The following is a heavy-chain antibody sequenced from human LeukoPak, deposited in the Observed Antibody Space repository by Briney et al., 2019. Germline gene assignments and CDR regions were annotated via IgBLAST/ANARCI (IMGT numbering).Heavy chain of an antibody. CDR3: ARSPPQLRFLEWLPYNWFDP. CDR2: INPNSGGT. CDR1: GYTFTGYY. Sequence: GASVKVSCKASGYTFTGYYTHWVRQAPGQGLEWMGWINPNSGGTNYAQKFQGRVTMTRDTSISTAYMELSRLRPDDTAVYYCARSPPQLRFLEWLPYNWFDPWGQGTLVTVSS. J-gene: IGHJ5*02. D-gene: IGHD3-3*01. V-gene: IGHV1-2*02.